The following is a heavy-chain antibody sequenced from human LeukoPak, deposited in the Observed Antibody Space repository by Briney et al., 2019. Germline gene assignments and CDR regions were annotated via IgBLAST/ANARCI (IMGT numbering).Heavy chain of an antibody. CDR3: ARDGYIS. D-gene: IGHD5-24*01. Sequence: ASVKVSCKASGYTFTGYYMHWVRQAPGQGLEWMGWINPNSGGTNHAQKFQGRVTMTRDTSTSTVYMELSSLRSEDTAVYYCARDGYISWGQGTLVTVSS. CDR1: GYTFTGYY. CDR2: INPNSGGT. V-gene: IGHV1-2*02. J-gene: IGHJ5*02.